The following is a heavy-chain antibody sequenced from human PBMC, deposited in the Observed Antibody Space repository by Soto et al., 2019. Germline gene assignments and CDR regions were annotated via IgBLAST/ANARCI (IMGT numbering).Heavy chain of an antibody. J-gene: IGHJ4*02. Sequence: EVQLLESGGGLVQPGGSLRLSCADSGFTFNNYGMNWVRQAPGKGLEFVSAISDTGGSTYYADSVKGRFTISRDNSKNTLYLQMNSLSPEDTALYYCAKESGHMGPCDSWGQGALVTVSS. CDR1: GFTFNNYG. CDR3: AKESGHMGPCDS. D-gene: IGHD2-21*01. V-gene: IGHV3-23*01. CDR2: ISDTGGST.